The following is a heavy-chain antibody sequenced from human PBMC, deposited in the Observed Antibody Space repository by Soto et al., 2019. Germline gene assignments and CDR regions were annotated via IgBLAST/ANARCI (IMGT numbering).Heavy chain of an antibody. CDR1: GFTVSSNY. V-gene: IGHV3-53*01. CDR3: ARERDGHNPNWFDL. CDR2: IYSGGST. Sequence: PGGSLRLSCAVSGFTVSSNYISWVRQPPGKGPEWVSDIYSGGSTYYADSVKGRFTISRDNSKNTLYLQMNSLRAEDTAVYYCARERDGHNPNWFDLWGQGTLVTVSS. D-gene: IGHD2-8*01. J-gene: IGHJ5*02.